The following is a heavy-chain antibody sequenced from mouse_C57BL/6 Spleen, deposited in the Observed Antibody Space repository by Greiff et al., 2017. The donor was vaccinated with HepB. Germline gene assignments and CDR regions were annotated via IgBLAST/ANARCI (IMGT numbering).Heavy chain of an antibody. CDR1: GFTFSDYG. J-gene: IGHJ4*01. CDR3: ARPGAYAMDY. Sequence: VQLKESGGGLVKPGGSLKLSCAASGFTFSDYGMHWVRQAPEKGLEWVAYISSGSSTIYYADTVKGRFTISRDNAKNTLFLQMTSLRSEDTAMYYCARPGAYAMDYWGQGTSVTVSS. V-gene: IGHV5-17*01. CDR2: ISSGSSTI.